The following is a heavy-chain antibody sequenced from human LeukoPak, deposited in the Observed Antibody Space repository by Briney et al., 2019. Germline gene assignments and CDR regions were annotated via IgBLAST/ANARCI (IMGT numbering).Heavy chain of an antibody. J-gene: IGHJ4*02. CDR3: ARERGIYYYDSSIPWYFDY. D-gene: IGHD3-22*01. CDR1: GGSINSYY. Sequence: SETLSLTCTVSGGSINSYYWSWIRQPPGKGLEWIGYIYYSGSTNYNPSLKSRVTISVDTSKNQFSLKLSSVTAADTAVYYCARERGIYYYDSSIPWYFDYWGQGTLVTVSS. CDR2: IYYSGST. V-gene: IGHV4-59*01.